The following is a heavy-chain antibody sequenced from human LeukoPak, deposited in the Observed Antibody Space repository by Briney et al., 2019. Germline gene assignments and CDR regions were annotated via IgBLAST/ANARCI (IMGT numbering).Heavy chain of an antibody. J-gene: IGHJ4*02. CDR1: GFTFSSYS. V-gene: IGHV3-21*01. CDR3: ARDRGYSYPSPVDY. CDR2: ISSSSSYI. Sequence: GGSLRLSCAASGFTFSSYSMNWVRQAPGKGLEWVSSISSSSSYIYYADSVKGRFTISRDNAKNSLYLQMNSLRAEDTAVYYCARDRGYSYPSPVDYRGQGTLVTVSS. D-gene: IGHD5-18*01.